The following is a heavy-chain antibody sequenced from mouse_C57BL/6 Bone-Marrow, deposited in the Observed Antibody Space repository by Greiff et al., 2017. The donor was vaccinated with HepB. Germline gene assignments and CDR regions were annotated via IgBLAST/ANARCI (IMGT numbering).Heavy chain of an antibody. Sequence: DVQLQESGPGLVKPSQSLSLTCSVTGYSITSGYYWNWIRQFPGNKLEWMGYISYDGSNNYNPSLKNRISITRDTSKNQFFLKLNSVTTEDTATYYCAKFYYDYDVLYYYAMDYWGQGTSVTVSS. CDR3: AKFYYDYDVLYYYAMDY. J-gene: IGHJ4*01. CDR1: GYSITSGYY. D-gene: IGHD2-4*01. CDR2: ISYDGSN. V-gene: IGHV3-6*01.